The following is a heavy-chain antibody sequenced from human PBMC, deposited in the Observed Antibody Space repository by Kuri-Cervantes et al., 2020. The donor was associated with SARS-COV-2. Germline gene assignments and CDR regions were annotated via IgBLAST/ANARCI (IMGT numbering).Heavy chain of an antibody. D-gene: IGHD6-19*01. V-gene: IGHV1-69*13. J-gene: IGHJ4*02. CDR3: ASRWGIAVAGPPDY. Sequence: SVKVSCKASGGTFSSYAISWVRQAPGQGLEWMGGIIPIFGTANYEQKFQGRVTITADESTSTAYTELSSLRSEDTAVYYCASRWGIAVAGPPDYWGQGTLVTVSS. CDR1: GGTFSSYA. CDR2: IIPIFGTA.